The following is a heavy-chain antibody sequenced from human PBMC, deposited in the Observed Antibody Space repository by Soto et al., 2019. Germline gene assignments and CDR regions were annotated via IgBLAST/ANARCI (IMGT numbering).Heavy chain of an antibody. CDR3: AREGIAAALDY. J-gene: IGHJ4*02. CDR2: ISSSSSYI. CDR1: GFTFSSYS. D-gene: IGHD6-13*01. Sequence: VQLVESGGGLVKPGGSLRLSCAASGFTFSSYSMNWVRQAPGKGLEWVSSISSSSSYIYYADSVKGRFTISRDNAKNSLYLQVNSPRAEDTAVYYCAREGIAAALDYWGQGTLVTVSS. V-gene: IGHV3-21*01.